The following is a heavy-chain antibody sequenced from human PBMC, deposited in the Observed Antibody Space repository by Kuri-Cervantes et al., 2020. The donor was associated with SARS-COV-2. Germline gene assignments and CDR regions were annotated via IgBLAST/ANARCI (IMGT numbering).Heavy chain of an antibody. CDR2: ISYDGSNK. J-gene: IGHJ4*02. D-gene: IGHD6-6*01. CDR1: GFTFSSYA. V-gene: IGHV3-30-3*01. CDR3: AKDYYSSSSNYFDY. Sequence: GGSLRLSCAASGFTFSSYAMHWVRQAPGKGLEWVAVISYDGSNKYYADSVKGRFTISRDNSKNTLYLQMNSLRAEDTAVYYCAKDYYSSSSNYFDYWGQGTLVTVSS.